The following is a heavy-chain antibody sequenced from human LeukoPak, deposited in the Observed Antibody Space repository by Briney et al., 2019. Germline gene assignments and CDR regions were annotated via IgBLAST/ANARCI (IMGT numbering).Heavy chain of an antibody. CDR2: IYYSGST. Sequence: SETLSLTCTVSGGSISSYYWGWIRQPPGKGLEWIGSIYYSGSTYYNPSLKSRVTISVDTSKNQFSLKLSSVTAADTAVYYCARQISDRGDFWSEPYYYYMDVWGKGTTVTVSS. CDR1: GGSISSYY. CDR3: ARQISDRGDFWSEPYYYYMDV. D-gene: IGHD3-3*01. J-gene: IGHJ6*03. V-gene: IGHV4-39*01.